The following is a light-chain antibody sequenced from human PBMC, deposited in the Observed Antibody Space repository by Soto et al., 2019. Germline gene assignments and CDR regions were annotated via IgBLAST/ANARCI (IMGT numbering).Light chain of an antibody. CDR2: AAS. J-gene: IGKJ1*01. Sequence: EIVMTQSPATLSVSPGERATLSCRASQSVTSNLAWYQRKPGQAPRLLIYAASTRATGIPARFSGSGSGTEFTLTISSLQSEDFAVYYCQQYDNWSWTFGQGTKVYIK. CDR1: QSVTSN. V-gene: IGKV3-15*01. CDR3: QQYDNWSWT.